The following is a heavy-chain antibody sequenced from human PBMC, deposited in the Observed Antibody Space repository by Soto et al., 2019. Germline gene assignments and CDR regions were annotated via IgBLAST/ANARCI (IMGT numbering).Heavy chain of an antibody. CDR2: ISSSGSTI. D-gene: IGHD4-4*01. Sequence: GGSLRLSCAASGFTFSSYEMNWVRQAPGKGLEWVSYISSSGSTIYYADSVKGRFTISRDNAKNSLYLQMNSLRAEDTAVYYCARVYSTIDYWGQGTLVTVSS. J-gene: IGHJ4*02. CDR1: GFTFSSYE. V-gene: IGHV3-48*03. CDR3: ARVYSTIDY.